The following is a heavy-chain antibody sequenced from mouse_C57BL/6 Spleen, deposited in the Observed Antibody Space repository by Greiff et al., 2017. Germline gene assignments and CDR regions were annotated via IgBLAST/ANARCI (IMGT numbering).Heavy chain of an antibody. CDR1: GYTFTSYW. CDR2: IDPSDSET. CDR3: ARNPHYCGSSPYWYFDV. V-gene: IGHV1-52*01. Sequence: QVQLQQPGAELVRPGSSVKLSCKASGYTFTSYWMHWVKQRPIQGLEWIGNIDPSDSETHYNQKFKDKATLTVDKSSSTAYMQLSSLTSEDSAVYYCARNPHYCGSSPYWYFDVWGTGTTVTVSS. D-gene: IGHD1-1*01. J-gene: IGHJ1*03.